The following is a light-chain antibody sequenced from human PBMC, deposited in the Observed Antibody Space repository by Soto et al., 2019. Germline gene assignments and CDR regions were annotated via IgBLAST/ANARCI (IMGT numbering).Light chain of an antibody. Sequence: EVVLTQSPGTLSLSPGQRATLSCRASQSLSSSFLAWYQQKPGQAPRLLIYGASSRAAGIPDRFSGSGSGTDVALTISSLEPEGFAVYYCHQFATSRSFGQGTKVDIK. CDR2: GAS. CDR3: HQFATSRS. V-gene: IGKV3-20*01. J-gene: IGKJ1*01. CDR1: QSLSSSF.